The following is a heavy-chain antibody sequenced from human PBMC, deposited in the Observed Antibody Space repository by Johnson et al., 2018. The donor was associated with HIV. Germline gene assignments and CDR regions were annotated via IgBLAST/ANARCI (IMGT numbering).Heavy chain of an antibody. V-gene: IGHV3-13*01. CDR2: LGTAGDT. CDR3: AREGMYSSYQGSFDI. D-gene: IGHD6-6*01. J-gene: IGHJ3*02. CDR1: GFTFSSYD. Sequence: VQLVESGGGLVQPGGSLRLSCAASGFTFSSYDMHWVRQATGKGLEWVSALGTAGDTYYPGSVKGRFTISSENAKNSLYLQMNSLRAGDTAVYYCAREGMYSSYQGSFDIWGQGTMVTVSS.